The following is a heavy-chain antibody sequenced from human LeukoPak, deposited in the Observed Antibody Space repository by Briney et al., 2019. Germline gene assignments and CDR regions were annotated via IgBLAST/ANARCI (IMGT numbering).Heavy chain of an antibody. Sequence: GGSLRLSCAASGFTFSSYAMSWVRQASGKGLEWVSAISGSGGSTYYADSVKGRFTISRDNSKNTLYLQMNSLRAEDTAVYYCAKSGGYRLEPYFDYWGQGTLVTVSS. CDR1: GFTFSSYA. J-gene: IGHJ4*02. V-gene: IGHV3-23*01. CDR2: ISGSGGST. CDR3: AKSGGYRLEPYFDY. D-gene: IGHD5-18*01.